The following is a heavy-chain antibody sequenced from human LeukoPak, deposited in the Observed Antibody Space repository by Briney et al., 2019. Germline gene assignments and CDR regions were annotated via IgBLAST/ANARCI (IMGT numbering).Heavy chain of an antibody. V-gene: IGHV3-23*01. CDR2: ISGSGRST. CDR3: AKDRAAMGDFDY. CDR1: GFTFNSYA. Sequence: QPGGSLRLSCAASGFTFNSYALTWVRHGPGEGLESVSTISGSGRSTFYAGSVKGRFTISRDNSKNTLYLQMTSLRAEDTAVYYCAKDRAAMGDFDYWGQGTLVTVSS. J-gene: IGHJ4*02. D-gene: IGHD5-18*01.